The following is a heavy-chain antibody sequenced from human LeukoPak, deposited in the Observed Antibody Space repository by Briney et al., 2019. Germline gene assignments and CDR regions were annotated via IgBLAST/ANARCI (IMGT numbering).Heavy chain of an antibody. Sequence: GSLRLSCAASGFTFSSHAMSWVRQAPGMGLEWVSTISSSGGSTYYAGSVKGRFTISRDNSKNTLHLQMNSLRAEDTAVHYCARSSSGGRSIYDYWGQGTLVTASS. CDR2: ISSSGGST. D-gene: IGHD2-15*01. CDR1: GFTFSSHA. CDR3: ARSSSGGRSIYDY. J-gene: IGHJ4*02. V-gene: IGHV3-23*01.